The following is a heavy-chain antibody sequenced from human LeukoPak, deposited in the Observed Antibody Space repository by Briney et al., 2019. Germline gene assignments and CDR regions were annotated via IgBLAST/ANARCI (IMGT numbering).Heavy chain of an antibody. J-gene: IGHJ3*02. V-gene: IGHV5-51*01. Sequence: GESLKISCKGSGYTFTTYWIGWVRQMPGKGLEWMGIIYPGDSDTRYSPSFQGQVTISADKSVSTAYLQWSSLKASDTAMYYCGRLKGVGAARSAFDIWGQGTMVTVSS. CDR3: GRLKGVGAARSAFDI. D-gene: IGHD6-13*01. CDR1: GYTFTTYW. CDR2: IYPGDSDT.